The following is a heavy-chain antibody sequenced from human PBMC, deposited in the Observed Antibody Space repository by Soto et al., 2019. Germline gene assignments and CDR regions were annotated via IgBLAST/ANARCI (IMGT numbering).Heavy chain of an antibody. Sequence: QVRLVQSGAEVKRPGASVKVSCKTSGYTITSYHVSWVRQAPGQGLEWMGWVNPFDEHTNYSQKFQGRVSMTSDRFTDTAYMEVWSLRSDDTAVYFCARNLYGRAFDFWGQGTMVAVSS. CDR1: GYTITSYH. D-gene: IGHD3-16*01. V-gene: IGHV1-18*01. CDR2: VNPFDEHT. J-gene: IGHJ3*01. CDR3: ARNLYGRAFDF.